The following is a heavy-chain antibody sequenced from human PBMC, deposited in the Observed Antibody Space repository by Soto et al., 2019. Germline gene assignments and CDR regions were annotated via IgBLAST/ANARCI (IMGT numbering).Heavy chain of an antibody. CDR1: GYAFTSYD. J-gene: IGHJ4*02. V-gene: IGHV1-8*02. CDR3: ARVNYDYWSGYSSFFDY. D-gene: IGHD3-3*01. CDR2: MNPSSGDT. Sequence: ASVKVSCKASGYAFTSYDINWVRQAPGQGFEWMGWMNPSSGDTGYSQKFQGRVTMTRNTSISTAYMELSRLRSEDTAVYYCARVNYDYWSGYSSFFDYWGQGNLVTVSS.